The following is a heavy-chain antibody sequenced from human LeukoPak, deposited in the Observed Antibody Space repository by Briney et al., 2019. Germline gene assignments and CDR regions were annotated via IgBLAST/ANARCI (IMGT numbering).Heavy chain of an antibody. J-gene: IGHJ6*03. V-gene: IGHV3-7*01. D-gene: IGHD2-2*01. CDR1: GFIVSSNY. CDR2: IKQDGSEK. CDR3: ARDGVVPAAMSGLDYYYMDV. Sequence: GGSLRLSCAASGFIVSSNYMSWVRQAPGKGLEWVANIKQDGSEKYYVDSVKGRFTISRDNAKNSLYLQMNSLRAEDTAVYYCARDGVVPAAMSGLDYYYMDVWGKGTTVTVSS.